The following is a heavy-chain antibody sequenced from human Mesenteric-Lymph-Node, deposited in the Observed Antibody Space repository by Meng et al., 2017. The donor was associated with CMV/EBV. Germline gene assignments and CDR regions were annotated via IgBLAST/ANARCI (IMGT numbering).Heavy chain of an antibody. Sequence: GGSLRLSCAASGFIFSSYGMHWVRQAPGKGLEWVAFIRYDGNNKYYVDSVKGRFTISRDNSKNMLYMQMNSLRAEDTAVYYCAKDRRFVDYWGQGTLVTVSS. V-gene: IGHV3-30*02. CDR2: IRYDGNNK. J-gene: IGHJ4*02. CDR3: AKDRRFVDY. CDR1: GFIFSSYG.